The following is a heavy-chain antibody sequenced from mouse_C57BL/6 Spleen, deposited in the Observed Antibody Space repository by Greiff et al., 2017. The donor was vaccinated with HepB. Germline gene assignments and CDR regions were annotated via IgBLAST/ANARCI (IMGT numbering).Heavy chain of an antibody. D-gene: IGHD2-10*01. J-gene: IGHJ2*01. Sequence: QVQLKQPGAELVRPGTSVKLSCKASGYTFTSYWMHWVKQRPGQGLEWIGVIDPSDSYTNYNQKFKGKATLTVDTSSSTAYMQLSSLTSEDSAVYYCAKAYSLYYFDYWGQGTTLTVSS. V-gene: IGHV1-59*01. CDR3: AKAYSLYYFDY. CDR2: IDPSDSYT. CDR1: GYTFTSYW.